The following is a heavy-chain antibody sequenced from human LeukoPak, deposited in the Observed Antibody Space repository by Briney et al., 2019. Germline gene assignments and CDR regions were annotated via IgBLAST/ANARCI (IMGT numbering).Heavy chain of an antibody. J-gene: IGHJ3*02. CDR1: GYTFTGYY. Sequence: GASVKVSCKASGYTFTGYYMHWVRQAPGQGLEWMGWINPNSGGTNYAQKFQGRVTITRNTSIRTAYMELSSLRSEDTAVYYCASLAGGNSESSDAFDIWGQGTMVTVSS. CDR3: ASLAGGNSESSDAFDI. D-gene: IGHD4-23*01. CDR2: INPNSGGT. V-gene: IGHV1-2*02.